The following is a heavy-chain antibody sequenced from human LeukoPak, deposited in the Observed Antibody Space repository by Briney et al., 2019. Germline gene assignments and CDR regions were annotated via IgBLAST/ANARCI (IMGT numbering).Heavy chain of an antibody. Sequence: GGSLRLSCAASGFTFSSYSMNWVRQARGKGLEWVSSISSSSSYIYYADSVKGRFTISRDNAKNSLYLQMNSLRAEDTAVYYCARDRSFYGDPVQNWGQGTLVTVSS. J-gene: IGHJ4*02. V-gene: IGHV3-21*01. CDR1: GFTFSSYS. CDR2: ISSSSSYI. CDR3: ARDRSFYGDPVQN. D-gene: IGHD4-17*01.